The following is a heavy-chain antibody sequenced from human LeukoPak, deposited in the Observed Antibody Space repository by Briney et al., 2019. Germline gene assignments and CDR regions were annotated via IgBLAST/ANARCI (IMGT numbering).Heavy chain of an antibody. D-gene: IGHD3-10*02. J-gene: IGHJ6*04. Sequence: GGSLRLSCAASGFTFSSYEMNWVRQAPGKGLEWVSYISSSGSTIYYADSVKGRFTISRDNAKHSLYLQMNSLRAEDTAVYYCAELGITMIGGVWGKGTTVTVSS. CDR3: AELGITMIGGV. CDR1: GFTFSSYE. V-gene: IGHV3-48*03. CDR2: ISSSGSTI.